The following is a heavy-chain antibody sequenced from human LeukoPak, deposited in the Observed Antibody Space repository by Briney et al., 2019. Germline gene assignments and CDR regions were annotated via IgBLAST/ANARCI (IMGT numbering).Heavy chain of an antibody. Sequence: GGSLRLSCAASGFTFSSYWMSWVRQAPGKGLEWVANIKQDGSEKYYVDSVKGRFTISRDNAKNSLYLQMNSLRAEDTAVYYCARVGAAVAGPTVGHYYYYYGMDVWGQGTTVTVSS. V-gene: IGHV3-7*01. D-gene: IGHD6-19*01. CDR3: ARVGAAVAGPTVGHYYYYYGMDV. J-gene: IGHJ6*02. CDR1: GFTFSSYW. CDR2: IKQDGSEK.